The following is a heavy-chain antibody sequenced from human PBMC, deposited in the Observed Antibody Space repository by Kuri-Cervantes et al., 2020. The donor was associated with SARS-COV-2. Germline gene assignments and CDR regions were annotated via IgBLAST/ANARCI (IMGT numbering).Heavy chain of an antibody. CDR3: ARDRSSNWFSTRVAFDI. CDR2: ISSSSNTI. CDR1: GFTFSRYS. Sequence: GESLKISCVASGFTFSRYSMNWVRQAPGKGLEWVSYISSSSNTIYYADSVKGRFTISRDNAKNSLYLQMNSLRAEDTAIYYCARDRSSNWFSTRVAFDIWGQGTMVTVSS. D-gene: IGHD6-13*01. V-gene: IGHV3-48*04. J-gene: IGHJ3*02.